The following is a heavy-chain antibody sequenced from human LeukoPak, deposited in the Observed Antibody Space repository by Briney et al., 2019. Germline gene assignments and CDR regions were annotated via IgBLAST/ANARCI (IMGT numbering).Heavy chain of an antibody. J-gene: IGHJ4*02. CDR2: IYYSGST. Sequence: PSETLSLTCTVSGGSISSYYWSWIRQPPGKGLEWIGYIYYSGSTNYNPSLKSRVTISVDTSKNQFSLKLSSVTAADTAVYYCARVFYGAGSYPFDYWGQGTLVTVSS. CDR3: ARVFYGAGSYPFDY. D-gene: IGHD3-10*01. CDR1: GGSISSYY. V-gene: IGHV4-59*01.